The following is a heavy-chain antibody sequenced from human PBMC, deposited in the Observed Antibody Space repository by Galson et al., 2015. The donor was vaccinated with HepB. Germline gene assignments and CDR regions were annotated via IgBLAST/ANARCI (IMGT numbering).Heavy chain of an antibody. CDR1: GFTFSDYY. V-gene: IGHV3-11*04. CDR2: ISSSGSTI. Sequence: SLRLSCAASGFTFSDYYMSWIRQAPGKGLEWVSYISSSGSTIYYADSVKGRFTISRDNAKNSLYLQMNSLRAEDTAVYYCAKSGFSCSSASCSLWVYYYMDVWGRGTTVTVSS. CDR3: AKSGFSCSSASCSLWVYYYMDV. J-gene: IGHJ6*03. D-gene: IGHD2-2*01.